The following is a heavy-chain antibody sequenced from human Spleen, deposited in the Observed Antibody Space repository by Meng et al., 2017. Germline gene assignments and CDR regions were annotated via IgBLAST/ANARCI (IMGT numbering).Heavy chain of an antibody. J-gene: IGHJ5*02. D-gene: IGHD3-22*01. CDR2: ISTSGST. CDR1: GDSISSGSYY. V-gene: IGHV4-61*02. CDR3: ARDMIVAPYNWFDP. Sequence: QVQLQESGPGLVKPSQTLALTCTVSGDSISSGSYYWSWIRQPAGEGLEWIGLISTSGSTNYNPSLKSRVSISVDTSKNQFSLKLSSVTAADTAVYYCARDMIVAPYNWFDPWGQGTLVTVSS.